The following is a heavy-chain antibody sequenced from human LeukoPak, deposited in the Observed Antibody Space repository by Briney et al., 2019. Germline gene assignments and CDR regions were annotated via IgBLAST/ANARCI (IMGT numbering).Heavy chain of an antibody. CDR2: IFGDGPGL. Sequence: PRGSLRLSYEASGFSFSASSMNWVRQAPGKGLEWVSSIFGDGPGLYYADSVKGRFTISRDNGKNSVYLEMNSLRDDDTAVYYCTREGGSTDAGFWGQGTLVTVSS. CDR1: GFSFSASS. J-gene: IGHJ4*02. D-gene: IGHD3-16*01. CDR3: TREGGSTDAGF. V-gene: IGHV3-21*06.